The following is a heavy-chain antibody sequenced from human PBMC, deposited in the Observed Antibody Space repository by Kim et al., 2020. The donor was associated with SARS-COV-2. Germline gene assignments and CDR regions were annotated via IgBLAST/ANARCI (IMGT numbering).Heavy chain of an antibody. CDR1: GFSFSSYA. Sequence: GGSLRLSCVASGFSFSSYAMNWVRQAPGKGLEWVSGISGSGANTYYTDSVKGRFTISRDNSQNTLYLQINSLRAEDTAVYYCAKDNSFIPVVFDGSWD. CDR3: AKDNSFIPVVFDGS. J-gene: IGHJ5*01. CDR2: ISGSGANT. D-gene: IGHD2-21*01. V-gene: IGHV3-23*01.